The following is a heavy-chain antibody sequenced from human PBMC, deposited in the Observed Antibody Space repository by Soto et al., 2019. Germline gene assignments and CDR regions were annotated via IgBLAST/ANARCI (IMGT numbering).Heavy chain of an antibody. D-gene: IGHD1-26*01. CDR1: GFTFSSYA. Sequence: LRLSCAASGFTFSSYAMSWVRQAPGKGLEWVSAISGSGGSTYYADSVKGRFTISRDNSKNTLYLQMNSLRSEDTAVYYCAATHSGSYYYYYYYYGMDVWGQGTTVTVSS. CDR2: ISGSGGST. J-gene: IGHJ6*02. CDR3: AATHSGSYYYYYYYYGMDV. V-gene: IGHV3-23*01.